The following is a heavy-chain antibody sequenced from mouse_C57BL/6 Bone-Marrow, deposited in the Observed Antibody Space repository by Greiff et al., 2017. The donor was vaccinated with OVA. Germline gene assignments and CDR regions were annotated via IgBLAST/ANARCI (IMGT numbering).Heavy chain of an antibody. CDR1: GFNIKDYY. D-gene: IGHD1-1*01. J-gene: IGHJ2*01. Sequence: VQLKQSGAELVRPGASVKLSCTASGFNIKDYYMHWVKQRPEQGLEWIGRINPEDGDTEYAPKFQGKATMTADTSSNTAYLQLSSLTSEDTAVYYCTTCGSLLLRYPFDYWGQGTTLTVSS. CDR2: INPEDGDT. CDR3: TTCGSLLLRYPFDY. V-gene: IGHV14-1*01.